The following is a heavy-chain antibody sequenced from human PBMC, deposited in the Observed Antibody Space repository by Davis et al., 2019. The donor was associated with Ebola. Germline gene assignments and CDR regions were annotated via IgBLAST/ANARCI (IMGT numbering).Heavy chain of an antibody. Sequence: PGGSLRLSCAASGFTFDDYGMSWVRQAPGKGLEWVANIKQDGSEKYYVDSVKGRFTISRDNAKNSLYLQMNSLRAEDTAVYYCARAVLERTYYMDVWGKGTTVTVSS. CDR2: IKQDGSEK. V-gene: IGHV3-7*01. J-gene: IGHJ6*03. D-gene: IGHD1-1*01. CDR1: GFTFDDYG. CDR3: ARAVLERTYYMDV.